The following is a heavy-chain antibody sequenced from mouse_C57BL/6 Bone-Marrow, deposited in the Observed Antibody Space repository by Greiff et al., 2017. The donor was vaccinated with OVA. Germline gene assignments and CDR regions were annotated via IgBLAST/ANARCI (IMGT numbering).Heavy chain of an antibody. D-gene: IGHD1-1*01. V-gene: IGHV5-6*02. CDR1: GFTFSSYG. CDR2: ISSGGSYT. CDR3: ARHWYYGSSYGFAY. J-gene: IGHJ3*01. Sequence: DVKLVESGGDLVKPGGSLKLSCAASGFTFSSYGMSWVRQTPDKRLEWVATISSGGSYTYYPDSVKGRFTISRDNAKNTLYLQMSSLKSEDTAMYYCARHWYYGSSYGFAYWGQGTLVTVSA.